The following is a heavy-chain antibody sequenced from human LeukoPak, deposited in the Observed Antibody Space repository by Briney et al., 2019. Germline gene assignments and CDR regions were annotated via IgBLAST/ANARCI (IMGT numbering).Heavy chain of an antibody. V-gene: IGHV3-30*03. Sequence: GGSLRLSCAPSGFTFSSYGMHWVRQTPGKGLEWVAVISYDGSNKYYADSVKGRFTISRDNSRNTLYLQMNSLRAEDTAVYHCARQEGYCSGGSCSVGYGMDVWGQGTTVTVSS. D-gene: IGHD2-15*01. CDR3: ARQEGYCSGGSCSVGYGMDV. J-gene: IGHJ6*02. CDR2: ISYDGSNK. CDR1: GFTFSSYG.